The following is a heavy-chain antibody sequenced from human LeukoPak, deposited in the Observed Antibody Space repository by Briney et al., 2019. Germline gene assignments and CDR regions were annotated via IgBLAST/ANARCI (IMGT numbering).Heavy chain of an antibody. V-gene: IGHV4-61*02. D-gene: IGHD3-22*01. Sequence: SETLSLTCTVSGGSISSSGYSWSWIRQPAGKGLEWIGRIYISGSTNYNPSLKSRVTISVDTSKKQFSLKLSSVTAADTAVYYCAREKIGYYDGSGRGWFDPWGQGTLGTVSS. CDR3: AREKIGYYDGSGRGWFDP. CDR1: GGSISSSGYS. CDR2: IYISGST. J-gene: IGHJ5*02.